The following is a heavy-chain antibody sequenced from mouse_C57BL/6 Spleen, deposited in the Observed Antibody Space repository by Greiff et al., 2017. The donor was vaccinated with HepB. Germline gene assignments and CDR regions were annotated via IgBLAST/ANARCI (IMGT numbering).Heavy chain of an antibody. D-gene: IGHD4-1*01. Sequence: EVQRVESGGGLVQPGGSLKLSCAASGFTFSDYYMYWVRQTPEKRLEWVAYISNGGGSTYYPDTVKGRFTISRDNAKNTLYLQMSRLKSEDTAMYYCARLTGTFWYFDVWGTGTTVTVSS. CDR1: GFTFSDYY. V-gene: IGHV5-12*01. CDR2: ISNGGGST. CDR3: ARLTGTFWYFDV. J-gene: IGHJ1*03.